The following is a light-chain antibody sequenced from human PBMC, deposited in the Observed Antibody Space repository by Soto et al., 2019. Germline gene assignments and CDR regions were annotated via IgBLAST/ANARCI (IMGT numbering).Light chain of an antibody. CDR2: ATS. V-gene: IGKV1-39*01. CDR3: QQSYKMPS. CDR1: RNVSIY. Sequence: EIPLTQSPSSLAASVGDRLTLTCRASRNVSIYLNWYQHKPGKGPTLLIHATSNLQIGVPSRFSGRGAGTEVTHTISSLEPEDLGTYYCQQSYKMPSFGQGKRLVIK. J-gene: IGKJ5*01.